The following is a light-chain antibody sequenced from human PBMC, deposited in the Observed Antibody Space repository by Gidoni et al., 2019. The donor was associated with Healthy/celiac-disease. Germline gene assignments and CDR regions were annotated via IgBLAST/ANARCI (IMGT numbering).Light chain of an antibody. J-gene: IGKJ3*01. V-gene: IGKV2-28*01. CDR1: QSLLHSNGYNY. Sequence: DIVVTQSPLSLPVTPGEPASISCRSSQSLLHSNGYNYLDWYLQKPGQSPQLLIYLGSNRASGVPDRFSGSGSGTDFTLKISRVEAEDVGVYYCMQALQTPQFTFGPGTKVDIK. CDR2: LGS. CDR3: MQALQTPQFT.